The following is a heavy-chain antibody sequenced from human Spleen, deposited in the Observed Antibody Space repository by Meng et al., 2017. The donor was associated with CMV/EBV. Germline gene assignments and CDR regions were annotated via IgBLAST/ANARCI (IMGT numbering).Heavy chain of an antibody. D-gene: IGHD6-13*01. J-gene: IGHJ4*02. V-gene: IGHV1-69*05. CDR3: ARGSGIAAAGRGLDFDL. Sequence: SVKVSCKASGCTFSTFAISWVRQAPGQGLEWMGGINSISDRANYAQKFQGRVTITTDKSTATAYMELSSLRSEDTAVYYCARGSGIAAAGRGLDFDLWGQGTLVTVSS. CDR2: INSISDRA. CDR1: GCTFSTFA.